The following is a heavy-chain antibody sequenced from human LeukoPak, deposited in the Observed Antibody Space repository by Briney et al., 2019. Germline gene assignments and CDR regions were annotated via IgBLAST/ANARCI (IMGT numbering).Heavy chain of an antibody. CDR3: ARNDFWSGYGGLHYYYMDV. CDR2: ISAYNGNT. V-gene: IGHV1-18*01. Sequence: ASVKVSCKASGYTFTSYGISWVRQAPGQGLEWMGWISAYNGNTNYAQKLQGRVTMTTDTSTSTAYMELSSLRSEDTAVYYCARNDFWSGYGGLHYYYMDVWGKGTTVTVSS. D-gene: IGHD3-3*01. CDR1: GYTFTSYG. J-gene: IGHJ6*03.